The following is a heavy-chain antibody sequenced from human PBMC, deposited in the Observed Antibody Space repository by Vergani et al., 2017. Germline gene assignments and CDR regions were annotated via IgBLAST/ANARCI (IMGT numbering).Heavy chain of an antibody. D-gene: IGHD3-9*01. CDR2: IYYSGST. Sequence: QVQLQESGPGLVKPSETLSLTCTVSGGSISSYYWSWIRQPPGKGLEWIGYIYYSGSTKYNPSFKSRVTISVDTSKNQFSLKLSSVTAADTAVYYCAKSSFYDILTCYSFSETWGQGTLVTVSS. V-gene: IGHV4-59*01. CDR1: GGSISSYY. J-gene: IGHJ4*02. CDR3: AKSSFYDILTCYSFSET.